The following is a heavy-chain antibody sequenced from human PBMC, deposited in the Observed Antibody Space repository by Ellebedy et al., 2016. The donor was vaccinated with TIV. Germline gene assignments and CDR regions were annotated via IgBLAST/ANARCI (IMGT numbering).Heavy chain of an antibody. D-gene: IGHD2-2*01. CDR2: ISDSSTYI. CDR1: GFTFSSYV. CDR3: ARAETGYCSSASCYLDLDS. J-gene: IGHJ4*02. Sequence: GGFLRLSXAASGFTFSSYVMHWVRQAPGKGLEWVSSISDSSTYIHYADSMRGRFTISRDNTKYSLYLQMNSLRAEDTAVYYCARAETGYCSSASCYLDLDSWGQGTLVTVSS. V-gene: IGHV3-21*01.